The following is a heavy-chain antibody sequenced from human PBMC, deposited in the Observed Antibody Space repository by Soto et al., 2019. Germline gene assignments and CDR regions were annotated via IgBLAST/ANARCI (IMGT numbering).Heavy chain of an antibody. Sequence: GGSLRLSCAASGFTYSTYTMHWVRQAPGKGLEWVAVISYDGNNKFYADSVKGRFTISRDSTKQTLYLQMNSLRPDDTAVYYCARDYYKYYDSSGYYRSPAYWGQGTLVTVSS. V-gene: IGHV3-30-3*01. J-gene: IGHJ4*02. CDR2: ISYDGNNK. CDR1: GFTYSTYT. D-gene: IGHD3-22*01. CDR3: ARDYYKYYDSSGYYRSPAY.